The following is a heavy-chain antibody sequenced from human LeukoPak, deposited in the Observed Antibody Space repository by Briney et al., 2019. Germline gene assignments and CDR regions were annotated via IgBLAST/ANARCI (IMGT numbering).Heavy chain of an antibody. D-gene: IGHD3-10*01. Sequence: GGSLRLSCAASGFTFSSYSMNWVRQAPGKGLEWVPYISSSSSTIYYADSVKGRFTISRDNAKNSLYLQMNSLRDEDTAVYYCAREVLWFGELLYDYWGQGTLVTVSS. CDR1: GFTFSSYS. CDR3: AREVLWFGELLYDY. J-gene: IGHJ4*02. V-gene: IGHV3-48*02. CDR2: ISSSSSTI.